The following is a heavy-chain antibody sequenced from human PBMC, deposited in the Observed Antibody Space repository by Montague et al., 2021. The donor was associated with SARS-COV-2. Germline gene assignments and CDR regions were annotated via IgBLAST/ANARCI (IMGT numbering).Heavy chain of an antibody. J-gene: IGHJ6*02. CDR1: GGSISGYY. D-gene: IGHD2-8*01. CDR3: ARLLRSCSNGVCRTYYYYAMDV. Sequence: SETLSLTCTVSGGSISGYYWSRIRQSPGKGLEWIGYIYYSGSTKYNPFLESRVTVSVDRSKNQVSLKLSSVTPADTAVYYCARLLRSCSNGVCRTYYYYAMDVWGQGTTVTVSS. V-gene: IGHV4-59*01. CDR2: IYYSGST.